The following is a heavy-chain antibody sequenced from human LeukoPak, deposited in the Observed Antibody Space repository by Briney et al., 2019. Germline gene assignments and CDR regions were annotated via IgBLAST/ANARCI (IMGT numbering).Heavy chain of an antibody. CDR1: GGSFSGYC. V-gene: IGHV4-34*01. CDR3: ARGYVGPLPRNYYYYGMDV. Sequence: SETLSLTCAVYGGSFSGYCWSWIRQPPGKGLEWIGEINHSGSTNYNPSLKSRVTISVDTSKNQFSLKLSSVTAADTAVYYCARGYVGPLPRNYYYYGMDVWGKGTTVTVSS. D-gene: IGHD1-26*01. J-gene: IGHJ6*04. CDR2: INHSGST.